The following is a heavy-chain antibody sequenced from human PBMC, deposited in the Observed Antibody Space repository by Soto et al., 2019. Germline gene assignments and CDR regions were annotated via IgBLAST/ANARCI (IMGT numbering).Heavy chain of an antibody. Sequence: SETLSVTSTVAGGYIISYYWSWIRQQPGKGLEWIGYIYYSGSTNYNPSLKSRVTISVDTSKNQFSLKLSSVTAADTAVYYCARAGLGGGTTSPPKGSGMDVWGQGTTVTVSS. V-gene: IGHV4-59*01. J-gene: IGHJ6*02. CDR3: ARAGLGGGTTSPPKGSGMDV. CDR2: IYYSGST. D-gene: IGHD1-1*01. CDR1: GGYIISYY.